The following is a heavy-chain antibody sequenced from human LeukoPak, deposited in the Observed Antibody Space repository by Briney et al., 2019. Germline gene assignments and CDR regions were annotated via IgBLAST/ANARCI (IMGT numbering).Heavy chain of an antibody. V-gene: IGHV3-7*04. J-gene: IGHJ6*02. D-gene: IGHD3-10*01. CDR2: IKHDGSEK. CDR3: ERWYGGSRSLVLYV. Sequence: WGSLRLSCAASGFSISNYWMSWVRQAPGKGLEWVANIKHDGSEKQYVDSVKARFSISRDNAKNSLYLQIYSLRLEHTAGYFCERWYGGSRSLVLYVWGRGTTVTVCS. CDR1: GFSISNYW.